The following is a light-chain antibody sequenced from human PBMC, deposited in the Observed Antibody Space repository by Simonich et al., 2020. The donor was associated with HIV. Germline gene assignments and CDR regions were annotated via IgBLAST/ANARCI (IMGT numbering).Light chain of an antibody. V-gene: IGKV1-5*03. CDR3: QQYNSYSWT. CDR2: KAS. Sequence: DIQMTQSPSSLSASVGDRVTITCRASQSISSYLNWYQQKPGKAPKLLIYKASSLESGVPSRFSGSGFGTEFTLTISSLQPDDFATYYCQQYNSYSWTFGQGTKVEIK. J-gene: IGKJ1*01. CDR1: QSISSY.